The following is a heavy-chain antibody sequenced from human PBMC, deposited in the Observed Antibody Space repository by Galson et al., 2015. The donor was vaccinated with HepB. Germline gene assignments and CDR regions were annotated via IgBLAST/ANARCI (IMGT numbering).Heavy chain of an antibody. CDR2: IIPILGIA. CDR1: GGTFSSYT. V-gene: IGHV1-69*04. D-gene: IGHD4-17*01. J-gene: IGHJ3*02. CDR3: ARDEPHNMTTVTNYVGGEGAFDI. Sequence: SVKVSCKASGGTFSSYTISWVRQAPGQGLEWMGRIIPILGIANYAQKFQGRVTITADKSTSTAYMELSSLRSEDTAVYYCARDEPHNMTTVTNYVGGEGAFDIWGQGTMVTVSS.